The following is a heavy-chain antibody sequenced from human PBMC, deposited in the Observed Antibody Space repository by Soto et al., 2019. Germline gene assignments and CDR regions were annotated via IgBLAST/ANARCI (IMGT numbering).Heavy chain of an antibody. D-gene: IGHD3-22*01. CDR3: ARDRRYYGSSGYSSFDY. CDR1: CGSISSGGYY. Sequence: PSETLSLTCTVSCGSISSGGYYWSWIRQHPGKGLEWIGYIYYSGSTYYNPSLKSRVTISVDTSKNQFSLKLSSVTAADTAVYYCARDRRYYGSSGYSSFDYWGQGTLVTVSS. V-gene: IGHV4-31*03. CDR2: IYYSGST. J-gene: IGHJ4*02.